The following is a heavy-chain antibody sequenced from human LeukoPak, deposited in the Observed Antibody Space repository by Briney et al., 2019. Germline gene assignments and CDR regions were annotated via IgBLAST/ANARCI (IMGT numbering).Heavy chain of an antibody. D-gene: IGHD3-3*01. V-gene: IGHV3-21*01. Sequence: GGSLRLSCAASGFTFSSYSMNWVRQAPGKGLEWVSSISSSSSYIYYADSVKGRFTISRDNAKNSLYLQMNSLRAEDTAVYYCASDPEIQFLEWPIDYWGQGTLVTVSS. CDR2: ISSSSSYI. J-gene: IGHJ4*02. CDR1: GFTFSSYS. CDR3: ASDPEIQFLEWPIDY.